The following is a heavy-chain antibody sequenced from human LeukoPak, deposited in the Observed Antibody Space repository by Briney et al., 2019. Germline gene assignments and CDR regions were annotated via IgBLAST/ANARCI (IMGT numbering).Heavy chain of an antibody. CDR1: GFTFSSYA. J-gene: IGHJ3*02. V-gene: IGHV3-48*04. D-gene: IGHD2-2*01. CDR2: IGSSSSST. Sequence: GGSLRLSCSASGFTFSSYAVSWVRQAPGRGLEWVSYIGSSSSSTYYADSVVGRFTISRDNAKNSLYLQMSSLRAEDSAVYYCARAIISTSYRTFDIWGQGTMVTVSS. CDR3: ARAIISTSYRTFDI.